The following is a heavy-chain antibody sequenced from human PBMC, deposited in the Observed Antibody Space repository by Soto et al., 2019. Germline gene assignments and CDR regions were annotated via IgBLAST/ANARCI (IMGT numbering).Heavy chain of an antibody. CDR2: IKSKTGGGTT. CDR3: TTVTYYYDSSGYYYYFDY. D-gene: IGHD3-22*01. V-gene: IGHV3-15*01. J-gene: IGHJ4*02. Sequence: GSLRLSCAASGFTFSNAWMSWVRQAPGKGLEWVGRIKSKTGGGTTDYAAPVKGRFTISRDDSKNTLYLQMNSLKTEDTAVYYCTTVTYYYDSSGYYYYFDYWGQGTLVTVSS. CDR1: GFTFSNAW.